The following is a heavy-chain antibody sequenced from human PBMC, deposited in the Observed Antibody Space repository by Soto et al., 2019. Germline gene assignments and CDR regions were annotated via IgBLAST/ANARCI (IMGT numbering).Heavy chain of an antibody. CDR1: GFTFSSYS. CDR3: ARASDEYDLTHYYMDV. Sequence: GGSLRLSCAASGFTFSSYSMNWVRQAPGKGLEWVSSISSSSSYIYYADSVKGRFTISRDNAKNSLYLQMNSLRAEDTAVYYCARASDEYDLTHYYMDVWGKGTTVTVSS. CDR2: ISSSSSYI. D-gene: IGHD3-3*01. V-gene: IGHV3-21*01. J-gene: IGHJ6*03.